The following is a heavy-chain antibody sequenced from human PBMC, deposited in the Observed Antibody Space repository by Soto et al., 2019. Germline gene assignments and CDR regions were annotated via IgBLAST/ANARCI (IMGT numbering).Heavy chain of an antibody. D-gene: IGHD4-17*01. CDR3: GSCYPNLDFYGDYEGFDY. Sequence: PSETLSVTCTVSGGSISGYYWIWIRQPPGKGLEWIGYISYSGSTNYNPSLKSRPTISVDTSKNQFSLKLRSVTAADTAVYYCGSCYPNLDFYGDYEGFDYWGQGTLVTVSS. CDR2: ISYSGST. J-gene: IGHJ4*02. V-gene: IGHV4-59*01. CDR1: GGSISGYY.